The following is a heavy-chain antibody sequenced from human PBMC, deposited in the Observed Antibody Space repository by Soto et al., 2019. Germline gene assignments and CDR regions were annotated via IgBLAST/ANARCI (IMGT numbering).Heavy chain of an antibody. CDR2: ITGSSRNT. CDR3: ATAATVATFWGDRGLAY. Sequence: EVQLLESGGDLVQPGGSLRLSCAASGFTFSNYAMSWVRQAPGKGLEWVSAITGSSRNTYYADSVKGRFTISRDNSKNPMYMKINSLRAEDTAVYYCATAATVATFWGDRGLAYWGQGALVTVSS. J-gene: IGHJ4*02. CDR1: GFTFSNYA. D-gene: IGHD5-12*01. V-gene: IGHV3-23*01.